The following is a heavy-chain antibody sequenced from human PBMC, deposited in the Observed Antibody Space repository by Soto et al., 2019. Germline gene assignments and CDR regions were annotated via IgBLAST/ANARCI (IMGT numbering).Heavy chain of an antibody. D-gene: IGHD3-3*01. CDR1: GFTFDDYT. Sequence: EVQLVESGGVVVQPGGSLRLSCAASGFTFDDYTMHWVRQAPGKGLEWVSLISWDGGSTYYADSVKGRFTISRDNSKNSLYLQMNSLRAEDTAVYYCARTPPDDFWSGRPLYYYYGMDVWGQGTTVTVSS. CDR3: ARTPPDDFWSGRPLYYYYGMDV. J-gene: IGHJ6*02. CDR2: ISWDGGST. V-gene: IGHV3-43*01.